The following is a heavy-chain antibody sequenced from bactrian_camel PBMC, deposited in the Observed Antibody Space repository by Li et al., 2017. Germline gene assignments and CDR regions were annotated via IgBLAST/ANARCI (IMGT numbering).Heavy chain of an antibody. CDR1: GTNNTRLC. CDR2: IYTVGSVT. V-gene: IGHV3S45*01. Sequence: VQLVESGGGSVQAGGSLKLSCVASGTNNTRLCMGWFRQRPGNAREGVAALRIYTVGSVTYYADSVKGLFTISRDAAKNTLYLQMNSLKPEDTALYYCATVLYIDAVGPDGPPHWGQGTQVTVS. J-gene: IGHJ4*01. CDR3: ATVLYIDAVGPDGPPH. D-gene: IGHD1*01.